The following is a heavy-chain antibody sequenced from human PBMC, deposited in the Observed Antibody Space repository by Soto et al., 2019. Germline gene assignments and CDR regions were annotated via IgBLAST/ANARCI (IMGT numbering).Heavy chain of an antibody. J-gene: IGHJ4*02. Sequence: EVQLLESGGGLVQPGRSLRLSCAASGFTFSSYAMSWVRQAPGKGLEWVSAISGSGGSTYYADSVKGRFTISRDNSKNTLYLQMNSLRAEDTAVYYCAKTLYYYDTGGYQWGQGTLVTVSS. CDR3: AKTLYYYDTGGYQ. CDR2: ISGSGGST. V-gene: IGHV3-23*01. CDR1: GFTFSSYA. D-gene: IGHD3-22*01.